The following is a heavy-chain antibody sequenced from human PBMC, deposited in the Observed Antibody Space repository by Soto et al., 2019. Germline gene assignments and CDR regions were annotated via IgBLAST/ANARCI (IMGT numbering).Heavy chain of an antibody. V-gene: IGHV4-61*01. J-gene: IGHJ4*02. Sequence: SDTLSLTCSVSCGSVNSGNYYWSWIRQPPGKGLEWIGHIYYIGTTDYNPFLKSRVTISVDTSKNQFSLKVTSVTAADTAVYFCAREEKQLSRYGGDFDYWGQGILVTVYS. D-gene: IGHD3-16*01. CDR1: CGSVNSGNYY. CDR3: AREEKQLSRYGGDFDY. CDR2: IYYIGTT.